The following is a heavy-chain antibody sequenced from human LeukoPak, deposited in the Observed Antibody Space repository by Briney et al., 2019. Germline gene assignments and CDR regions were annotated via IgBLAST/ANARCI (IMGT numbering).Heavy chain of an antibody. CDR2: ISSSSSTR. Sequence: GGALRLSCAASGFTFSSYSMNWVRQAPGKGLEWVSYISSSSSTRYYADSVKGRFTISRDNAKNSLYLQMNSLRAEDTAVYYCAELGITMIGGVWGKGTTVTISS. CDR1: GFTFSSYS. J-gene: IGHJ6*04. D-gene: IGHD3-10*02. V-gene: IGHV3-48*01. CDR3: AELGITMIGGV.